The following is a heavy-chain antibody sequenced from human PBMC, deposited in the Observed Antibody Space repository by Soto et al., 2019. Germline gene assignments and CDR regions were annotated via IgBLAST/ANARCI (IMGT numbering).Heavy chain of an antibody. CDR2: ISYDGSNK. J-gene: IGHJ4*02. CDR1: GFTFSSYG. Sequence: GGSLRLSCAASGFTFSSYGMHWVRQAPGKGLEWVAVISYDGSNKYYADSVKGRFTISRDNSKNTLYLQMNSLRAEDTAVYYCAKDLGYSSSWYDYWGQGTLVTVYS. CDR3: AKDLGYSSSWYDY. D-gene: IGHD6-13*01. V-gene: IGHV3-30*18.